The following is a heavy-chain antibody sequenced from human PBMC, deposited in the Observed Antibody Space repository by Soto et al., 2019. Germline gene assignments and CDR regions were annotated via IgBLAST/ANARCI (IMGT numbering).Heavy chain of an antibody. Sequence: PGGSLRVFCAACGFRFVSYAMRWVRQDAGRGLEWVSAISGSGGSTYYADSVKGRFTISRDNSKNTLYLQMNSLRAEDTAVYYCAKLGWQRSGWFLDYWGQGTLVTVTS. CDR3: AKLGWQRSGWFLDY. J-gene: IGHJ4*02. V-gene: IGHV3-23*01. CDR1: GFRFVSYA. CDR2: ISGSGGST. D-gene: IGHD6-19*01.